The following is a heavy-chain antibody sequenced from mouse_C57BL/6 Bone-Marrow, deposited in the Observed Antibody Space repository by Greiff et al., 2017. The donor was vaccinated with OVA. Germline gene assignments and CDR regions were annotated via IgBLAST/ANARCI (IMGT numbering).Heavy chain of an antibody. J-gene: IGHJ1*03. CDR3: ARYYYGSSFRGFDV. D-gene: IGHD1-1*01. V-gene: IGHV5-17*01. CDR2: ISSGSSTI. CDR1: GFTFSDYG. Sequence: EVKVVESGGGLVKPGGSLKLSCAASGFTFSDYGMHWVRQAPEKGLEWVAYISSGSSTIYYADTVKGRFTIPRANAKNTLFLQMTSRRSEDTAMYYCARYYYGSSFRGFDVWGTGTTVTVSS.